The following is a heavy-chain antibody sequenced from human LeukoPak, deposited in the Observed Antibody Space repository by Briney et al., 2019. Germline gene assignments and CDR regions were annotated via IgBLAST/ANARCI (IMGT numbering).Heavy chain of an antibody. CDR1: GFTFSNDW. V-gene: IGHV3-7*01. D-gene: IGHD2-2*01. Sequence: GGSLRLSCAASGFTFSNDWMCWVRQALGKGLEWVANINQDESKKYYADSVKGRFTISRDNAKNSLYLQMSSLTAEDTAIYYCARDHAYRADYWGQGTLVTVSS. CDR3: ARDHAYRADY. CDR2: INQDESKK. J-gene: IGHJ4*02.